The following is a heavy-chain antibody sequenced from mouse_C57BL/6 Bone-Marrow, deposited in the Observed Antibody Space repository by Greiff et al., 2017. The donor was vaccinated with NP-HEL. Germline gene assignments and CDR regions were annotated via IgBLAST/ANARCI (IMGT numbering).Heavy chain of an antibody. CDR2: ISSGGSYT. D-gene: IGHD1-1*01. V-gene: IGHV5-6*01. CDR3: ARPYYYGSSPVMDY. CDR1: GFTFSSYG. J-gene: IGHJ4*01. Sequence: EVQRVESGGDLVKPGGSLKLSCAASGFTFSSYGMSWVRQTPDKRLEWVATISSGGSYTYYPDGLKGRVTISRDNAKNTLYLQMSSLKSEDTAIYYCARPYYYGSSPVMDYWGQGTSVTVSS.